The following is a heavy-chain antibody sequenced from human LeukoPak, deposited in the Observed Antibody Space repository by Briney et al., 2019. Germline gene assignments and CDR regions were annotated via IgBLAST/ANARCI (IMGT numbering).Heavy chain of an antibody. J-gene: IGHJ4*02. D-gene: IGHD6-13*01. Sequence: SETLSLTCAVSGYSISSGYYWGWIRQPPGKGLERIGSIYHSGSTYYNSSLKSRVTISGDTSKNQFSLKLSSVTAADTAVYYCARLAAAAGDFWGQGTLITVSS. CDR1: GYSISSGYY. CDR3: ARLAAAAGDF. CDR2: IYHSGST. V-gene: IGHV4-38-2*01.